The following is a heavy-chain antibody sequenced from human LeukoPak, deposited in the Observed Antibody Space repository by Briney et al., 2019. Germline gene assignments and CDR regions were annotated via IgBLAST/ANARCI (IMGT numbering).Heavy chain of an antibody. CDR3: ARQGDYYDSSGYIDY. D-gene: IGHD3-22*01. Sequence: GESLKISCKGSGYSFTSYWIGWVRQMPGKGPEWMGIIYPGDSDTRYSPSFQGQVTISADKSISTAYLQWSSLKAADTAMYYCARQGDYYDSSGYIDYWGQGTLVTVSS. CDR2: IYPGDSDT. CDR1: GYSFTSYW. V-gene: IGHV5-51*01. J-gene: IGHJ4*02.